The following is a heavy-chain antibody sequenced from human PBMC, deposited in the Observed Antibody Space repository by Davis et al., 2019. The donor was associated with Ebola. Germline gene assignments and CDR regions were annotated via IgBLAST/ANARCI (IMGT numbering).Heavy chain of an antibody. D-gene: IGHD3-22*01. CDR3: ARHPGYDSSGYGMGFDY. V-gene: IGHV3-7*01. J-gene: IGHJ4*02. Sequence: PGGSLRLSCAASGFTFSRYWMSWVRQAPGKGLEWVANIKQDGSEKYYVDSVKGRFTISRDNAKNSLYLQMNSQRAEDTAVYYCARHPGYDSSGYGMGFDYWGQGTLVTVSS. CDR1: GFTFSRYW. CDR2: IKQDGSEK.